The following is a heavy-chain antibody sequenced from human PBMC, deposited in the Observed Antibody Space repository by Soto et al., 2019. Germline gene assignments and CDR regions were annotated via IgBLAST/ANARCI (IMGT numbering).Heavy chain of an antibody. D-gene: IGHD6-13*01. CDR2: ISWNSGSI. CDR3: AKDIRMSIAAAGTVGMDV. V-gene: IGHV3-9*01. Sequence: EVQLVESGGGLVQPGRSLRLSCAASGFTFDDYAMHWVRQAPGKGLEWVSGISWNSGSIGYADSVKGRFTISRDNAKNSLYLQMNSLRAEDTALYYCAKDIRMSIAAAGTVGMDVWGQGTTVTVSS. J-gene: IGHJ6*02. CDR1: GFTFDDYA.